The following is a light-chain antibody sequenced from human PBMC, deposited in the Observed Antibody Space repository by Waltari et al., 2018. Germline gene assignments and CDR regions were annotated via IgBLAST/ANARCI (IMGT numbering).Light chain of an antibody. CDR3: CSYAGLGIYV. V-gene: IGLV2-23*02. Sequence: QSGLTQPASVSGSPGQSITISCTGTSRDVGNYNLVSWYQQYPGKAPKRMVYEVTKRTSGVSDRFSGSKSGNTASLTIYGLQSEDEADYYCCSYAGLGIYVFGTGTKATVL. CDR1: SRDVGNYNL. J-gene: IGLJ1*01. CDR2: EVT.